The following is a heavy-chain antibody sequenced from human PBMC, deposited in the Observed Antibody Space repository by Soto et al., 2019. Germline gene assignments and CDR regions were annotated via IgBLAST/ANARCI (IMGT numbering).Heavy chain of an antibody. V-gene: IGHV1-69*12. J-gene: IGHJ6*02. D-gene: IGHD1-20*01. CDR3: ARYNDRPQLGGNYYYILDV. CDR1: GGTFSTSA. Sequence: QVQLEQSGAEVKKPGSSVKVSCKASGGTFSTSAISWVRQAPGQGLEWMGGIMPIFRTPDYAQKFQGRVTVGVDESTSTAYMELSGLRSVDTAVYYWARYNDRPQLGGNYYYILDVWGQGTTITVSS. CDR2: IMPIFRTP.